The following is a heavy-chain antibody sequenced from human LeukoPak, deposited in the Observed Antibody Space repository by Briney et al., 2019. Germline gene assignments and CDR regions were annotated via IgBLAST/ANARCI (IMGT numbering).Heavy chain of an antibody. J-gene: IGHJ4*02. Sequence: SETLSLTCAVSGGSISSSNWWSWVRQPLGKGLEWIGEIYHSGSTNYNPSLKSRVTISVDKSKNQFSLKLSSVTAADTAVYYCARVGYDYVWGTPSMIIDYWGQGTLVTVSS. V-gene: IGHV4-4*02. D-gene: IGHD3-16*01. CDR3: ARVGYDYVWGTPSMIIDY. CDR1: GGSISSSNW. CDR2: IYHSGST.